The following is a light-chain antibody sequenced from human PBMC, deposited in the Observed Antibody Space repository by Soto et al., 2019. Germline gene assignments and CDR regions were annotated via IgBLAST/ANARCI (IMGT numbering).Light chain of an antibody. Sequence: QSVLTQPASVSGSPGQSITISCSGTSSDVGSYNYVSWYQQHPGKAPKLMIYEVSNRPSGVSNRFSGSKSGNTASLTISGLQAEDEADCYCSSYTSSSTLGVFGTGTKVTVL. CDR2: EVS. J-gene: IGLJ1*01. CDR3: SSYTSSSTLGV. CDR1: SSDVGSYNY. V-gene: IGLV2-14*01.